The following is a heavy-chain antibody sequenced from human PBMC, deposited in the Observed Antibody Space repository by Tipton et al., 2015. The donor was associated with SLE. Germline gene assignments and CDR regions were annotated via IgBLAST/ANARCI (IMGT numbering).Heavy chain of an antibody. J-gene: IGHJ6*03. D-gene: IGHD2-2*01. Sequence: TLSLTCTVSGVSIGSGGYYWSWIRQHPGQGLEYIGYIYYSGTSYCNPSLKSRVTISVDTSKNQFSLKLSSVTAADTAVYYCARGSTGIVVVPAAHYYYYYMDVWGKGTTVTVSS. CDR1: GVSIGSGGYY. CDR2: IYYSGTS. V-gene: IGHV4-31*03. CDR3: ARGSTGIVVVPAAHYYYYYMDV.